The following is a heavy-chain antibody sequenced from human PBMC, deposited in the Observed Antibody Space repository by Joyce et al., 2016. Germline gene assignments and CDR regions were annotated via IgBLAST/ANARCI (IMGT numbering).Heavy chain of an antibody. Sequence: EVQLVESGGGLVKPGGALRLSCAASGFTFSSYSMGWVRQAPGKGLEWVSSLSSSSSYIKYTDSVKGRFTISRDNAKNSLYLQMNSLRVEDTAVYYCAMSSYTNGIFDYWGQGTLVTVSS. J-gene: IGHJ4*02. CDR2: LSSSSSYI. V-gene: IGHV3-21*01. CDR1: GFTFSSYS. CDR3: AMSSYTNGIFDY. D-gene: IGHD2-8*01.